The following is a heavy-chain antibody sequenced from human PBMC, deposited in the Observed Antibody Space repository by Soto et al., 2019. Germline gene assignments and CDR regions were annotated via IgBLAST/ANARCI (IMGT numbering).Heavy chain of an antibody. CDR3: ARDGRVVPAATSGMDV. CDR1: GGSISSGDYY. Sequence: SETLSLTCTVSGGSISSGDYYWSWIRQPPGKGLEWIGYIYYSGSTYYNPSLKSRVTISVDTSKNQFSLKLSSVTAADTAVYYCARDGRVVPAATSGMDVWGQGTTVTVSS. V-gene: IGHV4-30-4*01. J-gene: IGHJ6*02. CDR2: IYYSGST. D-gene: IGHD2-2*01.